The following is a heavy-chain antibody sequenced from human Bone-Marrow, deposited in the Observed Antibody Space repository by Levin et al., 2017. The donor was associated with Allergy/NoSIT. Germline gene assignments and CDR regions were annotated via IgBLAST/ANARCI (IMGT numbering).Heavy chain of an antibody. Sequence: GESLKISCRASGYTFTSFDINWVRQAPGQRPEWMGWMNPSSGNTDYAQSFQGRVTMTRDTSITTAYMELSSLRSEDTAVYYCSRGWRGSYHPNWGQGTLVTVSS. CDR1: GYTFTSFD. CDR3: SRGWRGSYHPN. J-gene: IGHJ4*02. CDR2: MNPSSGNT. V-gene: IGHV1-8*01. D-gene: IGHD1-26*01.